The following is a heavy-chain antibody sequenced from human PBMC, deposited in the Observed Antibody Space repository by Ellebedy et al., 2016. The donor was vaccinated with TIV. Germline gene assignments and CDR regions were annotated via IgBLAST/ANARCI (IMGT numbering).Heavy chain of an antibody. D-gene: IGHD6-13*01. CDR2: ISGSGGST. Sequence: GGSLRLXXTVSGGSISSSSYYWGWVRQAPGKGLEWVSAISGSGGSTYYADSVKGRFTISRDNSKNTLYLQMNSLRAEDTAVYYCAKDLRMESYSSSYDYWGQGTLVTVSS. CDR1: GGSISSSSYY. CDR3: AKDLRMESYSSSYDY. J-gene: IGHJ4*02. V-gene: IGHV3-23*01.